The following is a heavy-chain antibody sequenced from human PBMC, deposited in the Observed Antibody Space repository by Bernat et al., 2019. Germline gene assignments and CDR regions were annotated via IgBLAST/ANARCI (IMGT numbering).Heavy chain of an antibody. V-gene: IGHV4-34*01. CDR1: GGSFSGYY. D-gene: IGHD3-3*01. J-gene: IGHJ5*02. CDR2: INHSGST. Sequence: QVQLQQWGAGLLKPSETLSLTCAVYGGSFSGYYWSWIRQPPGKGLEWIGEINHSGSTNYNPSLKSRVTISVDTSKNQFSLKLSSVTAADTAVYYCARAAANYDFWSGYSDKHTNWFDPWGQGTLVTVSS. CDR3: ARAAANYDFWSGYSDKHTNWFDP.